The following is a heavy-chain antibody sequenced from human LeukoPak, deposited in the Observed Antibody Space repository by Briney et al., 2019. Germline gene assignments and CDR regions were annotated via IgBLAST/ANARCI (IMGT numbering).Heavy chain of an antibody. J-gene: IGHJ4*02. CDR1: GGSISSGSYY. Sequence: SQTLSLTCTVSGGSISSGSYYWRWIRQPAGKGLEWIGRIYTSGSTKYNPSLKSRVTISVDTSKNQFSLKLGSVTAADTAVYYCARGSRNYNDYGDYYFDYWGQGTLVTVSS. D-gene: IGHD4-17*01. CDR3: ARGSRNYNDYGDYYFDY. CDR2: IYTSGST. V-gene: IGHV4-61*02.